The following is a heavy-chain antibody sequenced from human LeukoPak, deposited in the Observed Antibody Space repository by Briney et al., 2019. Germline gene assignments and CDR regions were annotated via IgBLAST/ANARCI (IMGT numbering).Heavy chain of an antibody. V-gene: IGHV3-23*01. CDR2: VNDRGSGT. CDR1: GFTFSSYA. J-gene: IGHJ4*02. CDR3: IMGYYFDY. Sequence: QPGGSLRLSCAPSGFTFSSYAMNWVRQAPGKGLGWVSGVNDRGSGTYYADSVKGRFTISRDNSKNILNLQMNSLRAEDTAIYYCIMGYYFDYWGQGTLVTVSS.